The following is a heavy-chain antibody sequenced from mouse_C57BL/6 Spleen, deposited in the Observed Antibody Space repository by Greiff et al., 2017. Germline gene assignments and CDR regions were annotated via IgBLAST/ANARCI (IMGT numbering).Heavy chain of an antibody. CDR2: ISDGGSYT. CDR3: ARDPDYYGSSYEAMDY. J-gene: IGHJ4*01. D-gene: IGHD1-1*01. V-gene: IGHV5-4*01. Sequence: EVKVVESGGGLVKPGGSLKLSCAASGFTFSSYAMSWVRQTPEKRLEWVATISDGGSYTYYPDNVKGRFTISRDNAKNNLYLQMSHLKSEDTAMYYCARDPDYYGSSYEAMDYWGQGTSVTVSS. CDR1: GFTFSSYA.